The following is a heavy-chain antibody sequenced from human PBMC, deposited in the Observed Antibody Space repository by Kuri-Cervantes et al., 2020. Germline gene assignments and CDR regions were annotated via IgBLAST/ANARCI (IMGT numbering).Heavy chain of an antibody. CDR3: ARGVRWELLLPYFDY. V-gene: IGHV4-61*02. J-gene: IGHJ4*02. D-gene: IGHD1-26*01. CDR2: IYTSGST. CDR1: GGSISSGSYY. Sequence: SETLSLTCTVSGGSISSGSYYWSWIRQPAGKGLEWIGRIYTSGSTNYNPSLKSRVTISVDTSKNQFSLKLSSVTAADTAVYYCARGVRWELLLPYFDYWGQGTLVTVYS.